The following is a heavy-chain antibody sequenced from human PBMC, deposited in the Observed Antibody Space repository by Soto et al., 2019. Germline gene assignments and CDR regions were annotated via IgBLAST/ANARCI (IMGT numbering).Heavy chain of an antibody. Sequence: TLPDPYSGSAGLTRSSAYHVCLLLQPSVKGLEWFGSIYYSGSTSYTPSLKSRVTLSVDTSKNQFSLKLSSVTAADTAVYYCARRLYYDSSGFEGGGMDVWGQGTTVT. D-gene: IGHD3-22*01. CDR1: AGLTRSSAYH. V-gene: IGHV4-39*01. CDR2: IYYSGST. J-gene: IGHJ6*02. CDR3: ARRLYYDSSGFEGGGMDV.